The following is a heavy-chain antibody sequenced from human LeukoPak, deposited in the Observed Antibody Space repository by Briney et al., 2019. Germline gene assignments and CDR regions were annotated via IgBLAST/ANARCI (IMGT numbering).Heavy chain of an antibody. V-gene: IGHV4-34*01. CDR2: INHGGST. CDR3: ARGAVLLWFGELPPQFDY. CDR1: GGSFSDYY. Sequence: SETLSLTCAVYGGSFSDYYWSWIRQPPGKGLEWIGEINHGGSTNYNPSLKSRVTISVDTSKNQFSLKLSSVTAADTAVYYCARGAVLLWFGELPPQFDYWGQGTLVTVSS. J-gene: IGHJ4*02. D-gene: IGHD3-10*01.